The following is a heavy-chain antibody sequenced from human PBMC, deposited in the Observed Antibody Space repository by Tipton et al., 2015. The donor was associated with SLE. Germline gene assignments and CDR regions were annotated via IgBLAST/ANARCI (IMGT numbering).Heavy chain of an antibody. CDR1: GGSISSSSYY. CDR2: INHSGST. D-gene: IGHD1-26*01. J-gene: IGHJ4*02. Sequence: TLSLTCTVSGGSISSSSYYWGWIRQPPGKGLEWIGEINHSGSTNYNPSLKSRVTISVDASKNQFSLKLSSVTAADTAVYYCARGEDYWGQGTLVTVSS. V-gene: IGHV4-39*07. CDR3: ARGEDY.